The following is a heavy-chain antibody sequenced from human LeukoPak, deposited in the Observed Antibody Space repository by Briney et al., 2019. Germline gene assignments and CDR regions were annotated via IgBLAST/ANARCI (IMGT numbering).Heavy chain of an antibody. D-gene: IGHD2-21*02. Sequence: SRTLSLTCTASGCTFSSGDYYWSCIRQPPGKGLEWIGYIYYSGITYYNPSLKSRVTISVDMSKNQFDLKLSSVTAADTAVYYCASGVTAIWSGFDIWGQGTMVTVSS. CDR3: ASGVTAIWSGFDI. J-gene: IGHJ3*02. CDR1: GCTFSSGDYY. V-gene: IGHV4-30-4*01. CDR2: IYYSGIT.